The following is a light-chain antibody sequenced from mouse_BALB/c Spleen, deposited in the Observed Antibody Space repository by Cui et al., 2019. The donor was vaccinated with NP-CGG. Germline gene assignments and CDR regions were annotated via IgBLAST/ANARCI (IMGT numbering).Light chain of an antibody. V-gene: IGLV1*01. Sequence: QTVVTQESALTTSPGETVTLTCRSSTGAVTTSNHANWVQEKPDHLFTGLIGGTNNRAPGVPARFSGSLIGDKAALTITGAQTEDEAMYFCALWYSNHWVFGGGTKLTVL. CDR2: GTN. CDR1: TGAVTTSNH. J-gene: IGLJ1*01. CDR3: ALWYSNHWV.